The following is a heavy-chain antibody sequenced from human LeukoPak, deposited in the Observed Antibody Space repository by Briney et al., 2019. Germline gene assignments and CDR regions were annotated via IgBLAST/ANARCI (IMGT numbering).Heavy chain of an antibody. CDR2: MNPNSGNT. D-gene: IGHD2-15*01. CDR3: ASRGGLKRGGSCFDY. Sequence: ASVKVSCKASGYTFTSYDINWVRQATGQGLEWMGWMNPNSGNTGYAQKFQGRVTMTRNTSISTAYMEMSSLRSEDTAVYYCASRGGLKRGGSCFDYWGQGTLVTVSS. V-gene: IGHV1-8*01. J-gene: IGHJ4*02. CDR1: GYTFTSYD.